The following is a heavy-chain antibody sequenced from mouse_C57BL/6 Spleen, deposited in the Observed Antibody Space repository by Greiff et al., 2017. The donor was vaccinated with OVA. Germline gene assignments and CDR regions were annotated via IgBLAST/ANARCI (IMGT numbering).Heavy chain of an antibody. V-gene: IGHV1-76*01. CDR2: IYPGSGNT. D-gene: IGHD2-3*01. J-gene: IGHJ2*01. CDR1: GYTFTDSY. CDR3: AIYDGYSYYVDY. Sequence: VQLVESGAELVRPGASVTLSCKASGYTFTDSYINWVKQRPGQGLEWIARIYPGSGNTYYNEKFKGKATLTAEKSSSTAYMQLSSLTSEDSAVYFCAIYDGYSYYVDYWGQGTTLTVSS.